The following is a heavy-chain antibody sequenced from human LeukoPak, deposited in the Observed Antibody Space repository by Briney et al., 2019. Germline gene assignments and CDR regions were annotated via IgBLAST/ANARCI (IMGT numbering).Heavy chain of an antibody. V-gene: IGHV3-15*01. J-gene: IGHJ4*02. CDR2: IKAKAHGGTI. D-gene: IGHD1-26*01. CDR3: TTDGVGVEGATYDN. Sequence: PGGSLRLSCEVSGFTFSHAWMSWVRQAPGKGLEWVGRIKAKAHGGTIEYAAPVKGRFTISRDDSKNTLYLQMNSLKTEDTAVYYCTTDGVGVEGATYDNWGQGTLVSVSS. CDR1: GFTFSHAW.